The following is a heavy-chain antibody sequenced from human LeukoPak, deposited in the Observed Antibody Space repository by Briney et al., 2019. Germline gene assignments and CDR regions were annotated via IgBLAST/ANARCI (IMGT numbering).Heavy chain of an antibody. Sequence: SETLSLTCAVYGGSFSGYYRSWIRQPPGKGLEWIGEVNHSGSTNYNPSLKSRVTISVDTSKNQFSLKLSSVTAADTAVYYCARVPILTTQNWFDPWGQGTLVTVSS. CDR3: ARVPILTTQNWFDP. V-gene: IGHV4-34*01. CDR1: GGSFSGYY. CDR2: VNHSGST. D-gene: IGHD3-9*01. J-gene: IGHJ5*02.